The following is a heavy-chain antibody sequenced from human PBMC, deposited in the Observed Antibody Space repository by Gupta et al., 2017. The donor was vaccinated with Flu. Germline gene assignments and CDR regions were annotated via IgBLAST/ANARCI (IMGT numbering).Heavy chain of an antibody. CDR2: IYYSGST. V-gene: IGHV4-59*01. CDR3: ARAEDFWSGYSPGGNWFDP. D-gene: IGHD3-3*01. Sequence: KGLEWIGYIYYSGSTNYNPSLKSRVTISVDTSKNQFSLKLSSVTAADTAVYYCARAEDFWSGYSPGGNWFDPWGQGTLVTVSS. J-gene: IGHJ5*02.